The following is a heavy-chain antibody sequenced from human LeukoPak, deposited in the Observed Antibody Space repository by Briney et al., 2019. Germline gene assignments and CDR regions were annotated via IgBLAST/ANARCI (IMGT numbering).Heavy chain of an antibody. CDR1: GFTFSSYW. V-gene: IGHV3-74*01. CDR2: INSDGSST. J-gene: IGHJ4*02. CDR3: ARDRGYYYDSSGDGYFDY. Sequence: GGSLKLSCAASGFTFSSYWMHWVRQAPGKGLVWDSRINSDGSSTSYADSVKGRFTISRDNAKNTLYLQMNSLRAEDTALYYCARDRGYYYDSSGDGYFDYWGQGTLVTVSS. D-gene: IGHD3-22*01.